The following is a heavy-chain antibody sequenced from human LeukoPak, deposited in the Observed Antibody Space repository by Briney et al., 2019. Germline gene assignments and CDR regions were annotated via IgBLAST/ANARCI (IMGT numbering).Heavy chain of an antibody. Sequence: GGSLRLSCAASGFAFNNYGMHWVRQAPGKGPEWVAVISYDGSTKYYADPVKGRFTISRDNSKNTLYLQMNSLRAEDTAVYYCAKDRGWLVRSYYFDYWGQGTLVTVSS. CDR2: ISYDGSTK. CDR3: AKDRGWLVRSYYFDY. D-gene: IGHD6-19*01. V-gene: IGHV3-30*18. CDR1: GFAFNNYG. J-gene: IGHJ4*02.